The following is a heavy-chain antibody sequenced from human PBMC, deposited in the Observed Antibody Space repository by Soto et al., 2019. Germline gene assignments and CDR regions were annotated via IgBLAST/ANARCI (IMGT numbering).Heavy chain of an antibody. CDR3: TRGYTNFDY. V-gene: IGHV4-59*01. CDR1: GGSINNYY. D-gene: IGHD5-18*01. J-gene: IGHJ4*02. CDR2: IYYSGST. Sequence: QVQLQESGPGLVKPSETLSLTCTVSGGSINNYYWSWIRQPPGKGLEWIGHIYYSGSTNYNPSLKSRVPVSVDTSKRQFSLKLTSVATADTAVYYCTRGYTNFDYWGQGTLVTVSS.